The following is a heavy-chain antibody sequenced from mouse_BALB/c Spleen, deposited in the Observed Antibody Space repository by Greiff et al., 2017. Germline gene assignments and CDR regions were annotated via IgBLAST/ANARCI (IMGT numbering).Heavy chain of an antibody. CDR2: IYPGSGST. CDR1: GYNFTSYW. J-gene: IGHJ2*01. V-gene: IGHV1-55*01. CDR3: ARGYYGNFFDY. D-gene: IGHD2-1*01. Sequence: VQLQQPGAELVKPGTSVKLSCKASGYNFTSYWINWVKLRPGQGLEWIGDIYPGSGSTNYNEKFKSKATLTVDTSSSTAYMQLSSLASEDSALYYCARGYYGNFFDYWGQGTTLTVSS.